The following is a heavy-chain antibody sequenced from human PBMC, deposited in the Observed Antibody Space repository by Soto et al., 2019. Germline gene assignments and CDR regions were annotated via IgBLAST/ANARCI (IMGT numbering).Heavy chain of an antibody. V-gene: IGHV3-30-3*01. J-gene: IGHJ4*02. D-gene: IGHD3-3*01. Sequence: GGSLSLSSAASGFPFGSYALHWVRQAPGKGLEWVAFISDDGSSEYYADSVKGRFTISRDNSNNTLHLQVDSLRSEDTAVYYCARDTFDFWSGPGYWGQGTLVTVSS. CDR1: GFPFGSYA. CDR2: ISDDGSSE. CDR3: ARDTFDFWSGPGY.